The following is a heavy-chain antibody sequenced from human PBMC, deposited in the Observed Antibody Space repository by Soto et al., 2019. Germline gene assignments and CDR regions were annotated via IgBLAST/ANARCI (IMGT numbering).Heavy chain of an antibody. CDR2: ISYDGSNE. CDR1: GFTFSSFG. J-gene: IGHJ4*02. Sequence: QVQLVESGGGVVKPGRSLRLSCAASGFTFSSFGMHWVRQAPGKGLEWVAHISYDGSNEHSADSVKGRFTISRDNSEDTLYLQMNSLRVEDTAVYYCAKDTYYHDSSGYYIFDYWGQGTLVTVSS. V-gene: IGHV3-30*18. D-gene: IGHD3-22*01. CDR3: AKDTYYHDSSGYYIFDY.